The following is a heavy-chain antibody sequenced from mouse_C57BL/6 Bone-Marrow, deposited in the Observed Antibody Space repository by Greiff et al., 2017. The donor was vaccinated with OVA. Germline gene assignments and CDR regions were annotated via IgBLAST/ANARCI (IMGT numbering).Heavy chain of an antibody. CDR1: GYSFTDYN. J-gene: IGHJ1*03. CDR2: LNPNYGTT. CDR3: ARSLHYYGSSYRYFDV. V-gene: IGHV1-39*01. D-gene: IGHD1-1*01. Sequence: EVQLVESGPELVKPGASVKISCKASGYSFTDYNMNWVKQSNGKSLEWIGVLNPNYGTTSYNQKFKGKATLTVDQSSSTAYMPLNSLTSEDSAVYYCARSLHYYGSSYRYFDVWGTGTTVTVSS.